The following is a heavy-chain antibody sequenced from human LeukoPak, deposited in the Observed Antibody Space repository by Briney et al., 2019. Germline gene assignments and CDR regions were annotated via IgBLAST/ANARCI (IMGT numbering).Heavy chain of an antibody. Sequence: GGSLRLSCAASGFTFSSCSMKWVRQAPGKGLEWVSSISSSSSYIYYADSVKGRFTISRDNSKNTLYLQMNSLRAEDTAVYYCARSCSTSCYYYYYMDVWGKGTTVTVSS. CDR2: ISSSSSYI. CDR3: ARSCSTSCYYYYYMDV. V-gene: IGHV3-21*01. J-gene: IGHJ6*03. D-gene: IGHD2-2*01. CDR1: GFTFSSCS.